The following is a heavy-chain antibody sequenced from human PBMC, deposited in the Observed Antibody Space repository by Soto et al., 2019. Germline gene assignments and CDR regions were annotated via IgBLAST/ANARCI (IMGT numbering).Heavy chain of an antibody. CDR1: GFTFSSYW. CDR3: ARDLSHDYLIDY. D-gene: IGHD4-17*01. J-gene: IGHJ4*02. CDR2: IKQEGSEK. Sequence: GGSLKLSCAASGFTFSSYWMSWVRQAPGKGLEWVANIKQEGSEKYYVDSVKGRFTISRDNAKNSLYLQMNSLSAEDTAVYYCARDLSHDYLIDYWGQGTLVTVSS. V-gene: IGHV3-7*01.